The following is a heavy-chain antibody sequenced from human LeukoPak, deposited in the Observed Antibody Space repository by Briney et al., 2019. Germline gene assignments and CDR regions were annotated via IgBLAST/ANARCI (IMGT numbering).Heavy chain of an antibody. V-gene: IGHV1-2*02. D-gene: IGHD3-10*01. CDR2: INPNSGGT. CDR3: ARDSAYYGSGSSLFDY. J-gene: IGHJ4*02. Sequence: ASVNVSCKASGYIFTVLYMYWARQAPGQGLEWMGWINPNSGGTNYAQKFQGRVTMTRDTSISTAYMELSRLSPDDTALYYCARDSAYYGSGSSLFDYWGQGTLVTVSS. CDR1: GYIFTVLY.